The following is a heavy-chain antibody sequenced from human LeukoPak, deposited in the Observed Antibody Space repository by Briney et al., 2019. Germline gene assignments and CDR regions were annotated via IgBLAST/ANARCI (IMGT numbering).Heavy chain of an antibody. CDR3: ARHKDPDYGDRKLFDY. V-gene: IGHV3-73*01. J-gene: IGHJ4*02. D-gene: IGHD4/OR15-4a*01. Sequence: GGSLKLSCAASGFTLSDSAMHWVRQASGKGLEWVGRIRSKTNSFATEYAASVKGRFTISRDDSKNTVYLQLNSLKTEDTATYFCARHKDPDYGDRKLFDYWGLGTLVPVSS. CDR1: GFTLSDSA. CDR2: IRSKTNSFAT.